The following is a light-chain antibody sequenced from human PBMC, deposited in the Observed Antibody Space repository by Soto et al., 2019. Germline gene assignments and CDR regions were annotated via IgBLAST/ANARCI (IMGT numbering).Light chain of an antibody. J-gene: IGLJ3*02. V-gene: IGLV1-40*01. Sequence: QSALTQPPSVSGAPGQRVTISCTGSSSNIGAGYDVHWYQQLPGTAPKVLIYGNSNRPSGVPDRFSGSKSGTSASLAITGLQAEDEADYYCQSYDSSLSGSRVFGGGTKLTVL. CDR1: SSNIGAGYD. CDR2: GNS. CDR3: QSYDSSLSGSRV.